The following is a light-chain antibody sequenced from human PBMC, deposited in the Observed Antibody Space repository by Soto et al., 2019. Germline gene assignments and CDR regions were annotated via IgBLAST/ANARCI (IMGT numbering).Light chain of an antibody. Sequence: EILLTQSPGTLSLSPGERATLSCRASQSVSSSYLDWYQQKPGQAPRLLIYGASSRATGIPERLSGSGYGTDLTITISRMQTEDFEVYYCQQYGSSPWTFGHGTKVDIK. CDR3: QQYGSSPWT. V-gene: IGKV3-20*01. CDR2: GAS. J-gene: IGKJ1*01. CDR1: QSVSSSY.